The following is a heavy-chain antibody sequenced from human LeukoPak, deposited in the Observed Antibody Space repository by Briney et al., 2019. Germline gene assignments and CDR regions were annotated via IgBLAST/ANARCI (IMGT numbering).Heavy chain of an antibody. Sequence: ASVKVSCKASGYTFSSYYMEWVRQAPGQGLEWMGIINPSGGSPSYAQKFQGRVTLTRDMPTSTVYMEVSSLRSEDTAVYYCARVRAYWSAFDIWGQGTMVTVSS. CDR1: GYTFSSYY. CDR2: INPSGGSP. J-gene: IGHJ3*02. V-gene: IGHV1-46*01. CDR3: ARVRAYWSAFDI. D-gene: IGHD2-8*02.